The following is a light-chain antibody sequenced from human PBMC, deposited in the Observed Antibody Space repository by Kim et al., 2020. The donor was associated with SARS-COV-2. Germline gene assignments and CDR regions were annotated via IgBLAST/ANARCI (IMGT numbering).Light chain of an antibody. CDR2: AAS. CDR1: QGISNY. V-gene: IGKV1-27*01. Sequence: PSVGDRVTITCRASQGISNYLARYQQKPGKVPKLLFYAASTLQSGVPSRFSGSGSVTDFTLTISSLQPEDVATYYCQKYNSAPRTFGQGTKVDIK. J-gene: IGKJ1*01. CDR3: QKYNSAPRT.